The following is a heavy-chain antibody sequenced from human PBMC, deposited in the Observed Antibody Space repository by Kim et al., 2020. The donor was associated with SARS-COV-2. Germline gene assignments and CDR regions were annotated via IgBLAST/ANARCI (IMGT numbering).Heavy chain of an antibody. CDR2: INTKKGDT. Sequence: ASVKVSCKTSDYSFSGSGFSWVRQAPGQGLEWMGWINTKKGDTNYVQKFQDRVTMTTDSSTTTAYMELRILKSDDTAVYYCVRGTWGDVNDYWGPGTLVT. CDR3: VRGTWGDVNDY. J-gene: IGHJ4*02. D-gene: IGHD3-10*01. V-gene: IGHV1-18*01. CDR1: DYSFSGSG.